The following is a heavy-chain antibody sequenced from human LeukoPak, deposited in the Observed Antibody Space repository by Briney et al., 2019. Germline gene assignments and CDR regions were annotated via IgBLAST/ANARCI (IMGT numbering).Heavy chain of an antibody. Sequence: ASVKVSCKVSGYTFTSYYMHWMRQAPGQGLEWMGIINPSGGSTSYAQKFQGRVTMTRDTSTSTVYMELSSLRSEDMAVYYCARDIVVVPAAIGGLDYWGQGTLVTVSS. CDR2: INPSGGST. CDR3: ARDIVVVPAAIGGLDY. V-gene: IGHV1-46*01. J-gene: IGHJ4*02. CDR1: GYTFTSYY. D-gene: IGHD2-2*02.